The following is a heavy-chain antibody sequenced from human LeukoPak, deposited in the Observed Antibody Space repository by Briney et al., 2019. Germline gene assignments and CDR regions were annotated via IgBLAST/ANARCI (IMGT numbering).Heavy chain of an antibody. D-gene: IGHD3/OR15-3a*01. J-gene: IGHJ6*02. Sequence: GGSLILSCAASEFTFSSYSMSWVRQTPGKGLEWVANIKEDGGERYYVDSVKGRFTISRDNAKNSLYLQMNTLRTEDTAVYYCARDQNLGLTYYYYGMDVWGQGTTVTVSS. CDR1: EFTFSSYS. CDR2: IKEDGGER. V-gene: IGHV3-7*04. CDR3: ARDQNLGLTYYYYGMDV.